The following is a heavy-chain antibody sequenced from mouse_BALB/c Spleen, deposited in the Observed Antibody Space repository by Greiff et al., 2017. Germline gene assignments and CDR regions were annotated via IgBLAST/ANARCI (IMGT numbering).Heavy chain of an antibody. Sequence: EVKVVESGGGLVQPGGSRKLSCAASGFTFSSFGMHWVRQAPEKGLEWVAYISSGSSTIYYADTVKGRFTISRDNPKNTLFLQMTSLRSEDTAMYYCAREVRGAWFAYWGQGTLVTVSA. V-gene: IGHV5-17*02. CDR1: GFTFSSFG. D-gene: IGHD2-14*01. J-gene: IGHJ3*01. CDR3: AREVRGAWFAY. CDR2: ISSGSSTI.